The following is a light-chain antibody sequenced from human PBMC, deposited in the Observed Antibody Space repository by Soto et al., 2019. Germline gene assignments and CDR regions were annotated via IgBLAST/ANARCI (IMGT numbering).Light chain of an antibody. J-gene: IGKJ1*01. V-gene: IGKV1-39*01. CDR2: AVS. CDR3: HQLNGSPWT. Sequence: DIQMTQSPSSLSASVGDRVTITCRSSQNISRFLNWYQQKQGRARKLLIYAVSTLQAGVPSRFSCSGFCTDFSLTISALHPADFATYYCHQLNGSPWTLGQGTKVDTK. CDR1: QNISRF.